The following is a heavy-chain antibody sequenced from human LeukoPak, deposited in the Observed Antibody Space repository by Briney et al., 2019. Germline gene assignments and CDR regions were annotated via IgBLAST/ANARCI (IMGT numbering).Heavy chain of an antibody. V-gene: IGHV3-43D*04. J-gene: IGHJ4*02. Sequence: GGSLRLSCAASGFTFDDYAMHWVPQAPGKGLEWVSFISWDGGITYYTDSMKGRFTISRDNSKTSLYLQMNSLRPEDTSLYYCAQAAGQHAYNYFNSCGQRTLVTVSS. CDR3: AQAAGQHAYNYFNS. CDR2: ISWDGGIT. D-gene: IGHD5-24*01. CDR1: GFTFDDYA.